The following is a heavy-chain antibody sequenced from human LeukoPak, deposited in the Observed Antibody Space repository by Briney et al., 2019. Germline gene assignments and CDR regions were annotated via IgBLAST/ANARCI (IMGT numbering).Heavy chain of an antibody. J-gene: IGHJ4*02. V-gene: IGHV4-34*01. Sequence: PSETLSLTCAAYGGSFSGYYWSWIRQPPGKGLEWIGEINHSGSTNYNPSLKSRVTISVDTSKNQFSLKLSSVTAADTAVYYCARGIGRAAAGRFDYWGQGTLVTVSS. D-gene: IGHD6-13*01. CDR3: ARGIGRAAAGRFDY. CDR1: GGSFSGYY. CDR2: INHSGST.